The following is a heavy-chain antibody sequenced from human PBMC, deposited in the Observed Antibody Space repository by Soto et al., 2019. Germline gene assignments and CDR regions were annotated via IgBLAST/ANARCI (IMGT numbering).Heavy chain of an antibody. J-gene: IGHJ6*02. Sequence: TLSGSFSVVALSSRRMGVAWIRQPPGKALEWLALIYWDDDKRYSPFLQSRVTITKDTSKNQVVLTMTNMDPVETATYYGDHKGGRGPGMDVWGQGTTVTVSS. CDR3: DHKGGRGPGMDV. D-gene: IGHD2-15*01. CDR1: VVALSSRRMG. V-gene: IGHV2-5*02. CDR2: IYWDDDK.